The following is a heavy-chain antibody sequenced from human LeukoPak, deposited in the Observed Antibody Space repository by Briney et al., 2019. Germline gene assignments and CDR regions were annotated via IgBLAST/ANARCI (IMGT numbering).Heavy chain of an antibody. CDR2: IYDSGST. CDR1: GGSIRSSYYY. D-gene: IGHD6-19*01. J-gene: IGHJ3*02. CDR3: ARGWYSYAFDI. V-gene: IGHV4-39*01. Sequence: SETLSLTCTVSGGSIRSSYYYWGWIRQPPGKGLEWIGSIYDSGSTYYNPSLKSRVTISVDTSKNQFSLKLNSVTAADTAVYYCARGWYSYAFDIWGQGTMVTVSS.